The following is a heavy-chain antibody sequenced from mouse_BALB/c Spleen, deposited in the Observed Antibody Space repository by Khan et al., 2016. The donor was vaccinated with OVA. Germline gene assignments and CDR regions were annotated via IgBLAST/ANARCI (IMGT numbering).Heavy chain of an antibody. V-gene: IGHV9-3-1*01. CDR1: GYTFTNYG. CDR3: ARPPYFSYVMVY. J-gene: IGHJ4*01. D-gene: IGHD2-10*01. Sequence: QVQLKQSGPELKKPGETVKISCKASGYTFTNYGMNWVKQAPGKGLKWMGWINTYTGEPTYADDFKGRFAFSLETSASTAYFQINNLKSEDTATDFCARPPYFSYVMVYWGQGTSVTVSS. CDR2: INTYTGEP.